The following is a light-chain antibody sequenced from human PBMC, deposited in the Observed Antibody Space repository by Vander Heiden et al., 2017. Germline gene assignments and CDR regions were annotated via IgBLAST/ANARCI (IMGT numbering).Light chain of an antibody. J-gene: IGKJ1*01. CDR1: QSISSW. Sequence: DIQMTTSPSTLSASAGDRVTITCRASQSISSWLAWYQQKPGKAPKLLIYKASSLESGVPSRFSGSGSGTEFTLTISSLQPDDFATYYCQQYNSYSQTFGQGTKVEIK. CDR2: KAS. V-gene: IGKV1-5*03. CDR3: QQYNSYSQT.